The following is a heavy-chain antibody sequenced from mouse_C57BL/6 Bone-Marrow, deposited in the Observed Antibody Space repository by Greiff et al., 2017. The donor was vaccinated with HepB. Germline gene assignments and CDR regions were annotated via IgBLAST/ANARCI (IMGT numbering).Heavy chain of an antibody. V-gene: IGHV5-15*01. CDR3: ARKRNYGNSMDD. J-gene: IGHJ4*01. D-gene: IGHD2-1*01. CDR2: ISNLAYSI. Sequence: EVKLVESGGGLVQPGGSLKLSCAASGFTFSDYGMAWVRQAPRKGPEWVAFISNLAYSIYYADTVTGRFTISRENAKNTLYLEMSSLRSEDTAMYYCARKRNYGNSMDDWGQGTSVTVSS. CDR1: GFTFSDYG.